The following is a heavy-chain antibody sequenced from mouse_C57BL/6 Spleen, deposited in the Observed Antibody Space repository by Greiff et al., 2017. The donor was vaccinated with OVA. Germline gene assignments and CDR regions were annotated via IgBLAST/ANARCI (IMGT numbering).Heavy chain of an antibody. CDR3: ARRYYGSSPDSYWYFDV. CDR1: GYSFTGYY. J-gene: IGHJ1*03. CDR2: FNPSTGGT. Sequence: VHVKQSGPELVKPGASVKISCKASGYSFTGYYMNWVKQSSEKSLEWIGEFNPSTGGTTYNQKFKAKATLTADKSSSTAYMQLKSLTSEDSAVYYCARRYYGSSPDSYWYFDVWGTGTTVTVSS. D-gene: IGHD1-1*01. V-gene: IGHV1-42*01.